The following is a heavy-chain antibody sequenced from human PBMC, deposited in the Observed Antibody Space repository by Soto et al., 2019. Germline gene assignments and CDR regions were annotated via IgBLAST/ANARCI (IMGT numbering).Heavy chain of an antibody. D-gene: IGHD5-12*01. J-gene: IGHJ4*02. CDR3: ASSVATIPFDY. CDR2: IYYSGST. Sequence: SETLSLTCTVSGGSISSYYWSWIRQPPGKGLEWIGYIYYSGSTNYNPSLKSRVTISVDTSKSQFSLKLSSVTAADTAVYYYASSVATIPFDYWGQGTLVTVSS. CDR1: GGSISSYY. V-gene: IGHV4-59*01.